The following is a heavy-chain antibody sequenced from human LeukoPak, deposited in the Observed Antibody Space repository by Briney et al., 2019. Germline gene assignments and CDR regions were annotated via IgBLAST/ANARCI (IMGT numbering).Heavy chain of an antibody. CDR3: ATGRGGYFDLAIDY. CDR2: IYYSGST. D-gene: IGHD3-9*01. J-gene: IGHJ4*02. CDR1: GGSVSRGSYY. V-gene: IGHV4-61*01. Sequence: PSETLSLTCTVSGGSVSRGSYYWSWIRQPPGKGLEWIGYIYYSGSTNYNPSLKSRVTISVDTSKNQFSLKLSSVTAADTAVYYCATGRGGYFDLAIDYWGQGTLVTVSS.